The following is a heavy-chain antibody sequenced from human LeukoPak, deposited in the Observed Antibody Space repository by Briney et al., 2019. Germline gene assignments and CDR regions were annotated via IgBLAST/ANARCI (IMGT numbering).Heavy chain of an antibody. CDR1: VYTFSAYY. CDR3: ARGVTKAALIY. V-gene: IGHV1-2*02. J-gene: IGHJ4*02. CDR2: ISPYSGAT. D-gene: IGHD4-17*01. Sequence: GASVKLSPTPAVYTFSAYYLVYTTEAPGQGLEWMGWISPYSGATHYAQIFQGGVTLTRDTWIRIAYMEVGSLRSDDSAVYFCARGVTKAALIYWGQGDLVTVSS.